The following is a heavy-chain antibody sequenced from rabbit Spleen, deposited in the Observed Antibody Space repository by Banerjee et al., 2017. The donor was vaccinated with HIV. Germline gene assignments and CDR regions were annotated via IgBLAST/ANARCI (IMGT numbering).Heavy chain of an antibody. J-gene: IGHJ4*01. CDR2: IYTGNSKT. D-gene: IGHD1-1*01. CDR3: ARDLVGVIGWNFYL. V-gene: IGHV1S40*01. CDR1: GFSFSSSYH. Sequence: QSLEESGGDLVKPGASLTLTCTASGFSFSSSYHICWVRQAPGKGLEWIACIYTGNSKTYYASWAKGRFTISKTSSTTVTLQMTSLTAADTATYFCARDLVGVIGWNFYLWGQGTLVTVS.